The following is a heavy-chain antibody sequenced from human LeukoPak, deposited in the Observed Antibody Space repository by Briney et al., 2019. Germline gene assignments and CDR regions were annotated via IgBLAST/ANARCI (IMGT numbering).Heavy chain of an antibody. J-gene: IGHJ4*02. V-gene: IGHV3-30*01. CDR3: ARDSSSWYSSSYGY. D-gene: IGHD6-13*01. Sequence: GGSLRLSCAASGFTFSSYAMHWVRQAPGKGLEWVAVISYDGSNKYYADSVKGRFTISRDNSKNTLYLQMNSLRAEDTAVYCCARDSSSWYSSSYGYWGQGTLVTVSS. CDR1: GFTFSSYA. CDR2: ISYDGSNK.